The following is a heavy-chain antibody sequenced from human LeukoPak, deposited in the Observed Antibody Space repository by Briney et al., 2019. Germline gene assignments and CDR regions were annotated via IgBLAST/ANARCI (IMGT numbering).Heavy chain of an antibody. CDR3: ARTYCSSTSCYIYYYYMDV. J-gene: IGHJ6*03. Sequence: GGSLRLSCAASGFTFDDYGMSWVRQAPGKGLEWVSGINWNGGSTGYADSVKGRFIIFRDNAKNSLYLQMNSLRAEDTALYYCARTYCSSTSCYIYYYYMDVWGKGTTVTVSS. CDR2: INWNGGST. V-gene: IGHV3-20*04. D-gene: IGHD2-2*02. CDR1: GFTFDDYG.